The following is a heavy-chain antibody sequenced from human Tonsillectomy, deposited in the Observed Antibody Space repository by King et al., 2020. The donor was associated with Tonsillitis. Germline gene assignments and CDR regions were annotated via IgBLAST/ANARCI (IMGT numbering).Heavy chain of an antibody. CDR2: IKRKSDGATR. CDR3: TTGDRDGYGFFDY. J-gene: IGHJ4*02. V-gene: IGHV3-15*07. D-gene: IGHD5-24*01. CDR1: GFTFSNAW. Sequence: VQLVESGGGLVKPGGSLRLSCAASGFTFSNAWMNWVRQAPGRGLEWVGRIKRKSDGATRDYAAPVKGRFTISRDDSKNMLYLQMNSLKTEDTAVYYCTTGDRDGYGFFDYWGPGTLVTVSS.